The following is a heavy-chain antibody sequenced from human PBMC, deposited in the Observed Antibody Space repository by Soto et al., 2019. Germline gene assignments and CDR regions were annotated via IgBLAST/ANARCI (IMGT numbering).Heavy chain of an antibody. Sequence: GGSLRLSCAASGFTFSSYGMHWVRQAPGKGLEWVAVIWYDGSNKYYADSVKGRFTISRDNSKNTLYLQMNSLRAEDTAVYYCARDLARYYYDSSGYYIYWGQGTLVTGSS. CDR1: GFTFSSYG. CDR2: IWYDGSNK. V-gene: IGHV3-33*01. J-gene: IGHJ4*02. CDR3: ARDLARYYYDSSGYYIY. D-gene: IGHD3-22*01.